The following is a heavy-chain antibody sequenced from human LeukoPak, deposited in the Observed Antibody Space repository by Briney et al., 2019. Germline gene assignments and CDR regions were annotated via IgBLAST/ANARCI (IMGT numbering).Heavy chain of an antibody. CDR1: GFTFSFYG. V-gene: IGHV3-33*01. J-gene: IGHJ5*02. CDR2: IWSDGSNK. Sequence: GRSLRLSCAASGFTFSFYGMHWVRQAPGKGLEWVAVIWSDGSNKYYADSVKGRFTISRDNSKNTLYLQMNSLRAEDTAVYYCAREDGSASYYNNWFDPRGQGTLVTVSS. CDR3: AREDGSASYYNNWFDP. D-gene: IGHD3-10*01.